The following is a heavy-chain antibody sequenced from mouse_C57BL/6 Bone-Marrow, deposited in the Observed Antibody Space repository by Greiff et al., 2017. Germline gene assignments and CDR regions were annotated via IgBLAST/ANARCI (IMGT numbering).Heavy chain of an antibody. CDR2: IYPGSGST. CDR1: GYTFTSYW. CDR3: ARDYGSSPLYYFDY. D-gene: IGHD1-1*01. Sequence: QVQLQQPGAELVKPGASVKMSCKASGYTFTSYWITWVKQRPGQGLEWIGDIYPGSGSTNYNEKFKSKATLTVDTSSSTAYMQLSSLTSEDSAVYYCARDYGSSPLYYFDYCGQGTTLTVSS. V-gene: IGHV1-55*01. J-gene: IGHJ2*01.